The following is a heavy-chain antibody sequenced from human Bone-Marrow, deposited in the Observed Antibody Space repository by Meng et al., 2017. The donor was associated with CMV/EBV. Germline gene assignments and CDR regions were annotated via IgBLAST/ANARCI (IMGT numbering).Heavy chain of an antibody. Sequence: GESLKISCAASGFTFSSYWMSWVRQAPGKGLEWVANIKQDGSEKYYVDSVKGRFTISRDNAKNSPYLQMNSLRAEDTAVYYCARDIGGWELLVAFDIWGQGTMVTVSS. J-gene: IGHJ3*02. CDR1: GFTFSSYW. D-gene: IGHD1-26*01. CDR3: ARDIGGWELLVAFDI. V-gene: IGHV3-7*01. CDR2: IKQDGSEK.